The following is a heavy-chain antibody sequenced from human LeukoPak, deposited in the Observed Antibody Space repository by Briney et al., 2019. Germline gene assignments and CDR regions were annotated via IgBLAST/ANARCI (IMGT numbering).Heavy chain of an antibody. CDR1: GGTFSSFA. CDR3: ARGLLAAGPSPSWFDP. Sequence: SVKVSCKASGGTFSSFAISWVRQAPGQGLEWMGGIIPIFGTANYAQKFQGRVTITADESTSTAYMELSSLRSEDTAVYYCARGLLAAGPSPSWFDPWGQGTLVTVSS. J-gene: IGHJ5*02. V-gene: IGHV1-69*13. CDR2: IIPIFGTA. D-gene: IGHD6-13*01.